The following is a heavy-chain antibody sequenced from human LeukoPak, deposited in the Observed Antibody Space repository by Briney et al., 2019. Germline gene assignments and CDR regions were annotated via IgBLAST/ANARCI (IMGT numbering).Heavy chain of an antibody. V-gene: IGHV3-30-3*01. CDR3: ASRGPFDY. CDR2: ISYDGSNK. Sequence: GGSLRLSCAASGFTLSSYAMHWVRQAPGKGLEWVAVISYDGSNKYYADSVKGRFTISRDNSKNTLCLQMNSLRAEDTAVYYCASRGPFDYWGQGTLVTVSS. CDR1: GFTLSSYA. J-gene: IGHJ4*02.